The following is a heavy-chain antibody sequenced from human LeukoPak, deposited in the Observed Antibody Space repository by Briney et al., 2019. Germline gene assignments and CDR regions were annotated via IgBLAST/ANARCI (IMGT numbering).Heavy chain of an antibody. CDR2: ISGSGGST. Sequence: GGSLRLSCAASGFTFSSYAMSWVRQAPGKGLEWVSAISGSGGSTYYADSVKGRFTISRDNSKNTLYLQMNSLRAEDAAVYYCAKSALRFLEWLETYYFDYWGQGTLVTVSS. V-gene: IGHV3-23*01. J-gene: IGHJ4*02. D-gene: IGHD3-3*01. CDR1: GFTFSSYA. CDR3: AKSALRFLEWLETYYFDY.